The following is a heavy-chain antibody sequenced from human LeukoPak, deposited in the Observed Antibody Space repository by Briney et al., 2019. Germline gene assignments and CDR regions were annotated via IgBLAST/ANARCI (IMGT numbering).Heavy chain of an antibody. CDR3: ARGISGNSHWFDP. CDR1: GGSISSYY. V-gene: IGHV4-4*07. CDR2: IHSSGST. J-gene: IGHJ5*02. D-gene: IGHD3-10*01. Sequence: SETLSLTCTVSGGSISSYYWSWIRQPAGKELEWIGRIHSSGSTEDNPSLKSRVTMSVDTSKNQFSLRLNSITAADTAVYYCARGISGNSHWFDPWGQGTLVTVSS.